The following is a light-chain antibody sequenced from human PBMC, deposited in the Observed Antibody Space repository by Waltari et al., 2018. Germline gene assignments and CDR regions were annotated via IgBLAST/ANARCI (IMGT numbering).Light chain of an antibody. V-gene: IGLV2-11*01. Sequence: QSALTQPRSVSGSPGQSVTISCTGTSSDVGGYNYVSWYQQHPGKAPKLMIYYVSKRPSGVPDRFSGSKSGNTASLTISGLQAEDEADYYCCSYAGSYTFAVFGGGTKLTVL. J-gene: IGLJ3*02. CDR1: SSDVGGYNY. CDR3: CSYAGSYTFAV. CDR2: YVS.